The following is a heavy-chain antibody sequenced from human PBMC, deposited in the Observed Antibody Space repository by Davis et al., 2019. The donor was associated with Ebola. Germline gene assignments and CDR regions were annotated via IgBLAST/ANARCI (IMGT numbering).Heavy chain of an antibody. V-gene: IGHV3-73*01. CDR2: IRSKANSYAT. D-gene: IGHD1-26*01. CDR1: GFTFSGSA. J-gene: IGHJ4*02. Sequence: GESLKISCAASGFTFSGSAMHWVRQASGKGLEWVGRIRSKANSYATAYAASVKGRFTISRDDSKNTAYLQMNSLKTEDTAVYYCTNSGRPRDYWGQGTLVTVSS. CDR3: TNSGRPRDY.